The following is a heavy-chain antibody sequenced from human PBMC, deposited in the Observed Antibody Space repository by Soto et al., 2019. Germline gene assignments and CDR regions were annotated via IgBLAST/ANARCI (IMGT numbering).Heavy chain of an antibody. CDR1: GYTFTSYY. Sequence: GASVKVSCKASGYTFTSYYMHWVRQAPGQGHEWMGIINPSGGSTSYAQKFQGRVTMTRDTSTSTVYMELSSLRSEDTAVYYCARTKGSVSSGYDFWSGYGYFGYWGQGTLVTVSS. CDR3: ARTKGSVSSGYDFWSGYGYFGY. V-gene: IGHV1-46*01. D-gene: IGHD3-3*01. CDR2: INPSGGST. J-gene: IGHJ4*02.